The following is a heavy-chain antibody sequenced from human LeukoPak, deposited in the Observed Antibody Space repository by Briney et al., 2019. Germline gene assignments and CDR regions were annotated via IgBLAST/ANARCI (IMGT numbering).Heavy chain of an antibody. CDR1: GYTFTGYY. Sequence: ASVKVSCKASGYTFTGYYMHWVRQAPGQGLEWMGWINPNSGGTNYAQKFQGRVTMTRDTSISTAYMELSRLRSDDTAVYYCARIREVDCSGGSCYSYFDYWGQGTLVTVSS. V-gene: IGHV1-2*02. J-gene: IGHJ4*02. D-gene: IGHD2-15*01. CDR3: ARIREVDCSGGSCYSYFDY. CDR2: INPNSGGT.